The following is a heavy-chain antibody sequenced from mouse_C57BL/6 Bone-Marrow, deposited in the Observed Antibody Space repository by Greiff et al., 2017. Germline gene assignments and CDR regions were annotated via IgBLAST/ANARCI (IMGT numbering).Heavy chain of an antibody. CDR2: ISSGSSTI. V-gene: IGHV5-17*01. CDR1: GFTFSDYG. J-gene: IGHJ2*01. Sequence: EVMLVESGGGLVKPGGSLKLSCAASGFTFSDYGMHWVRQAPEKGLEWVAYISSGSSTIYYADTVKGRFTISSDNAKNTLFLQMTSLRSEDTAMDYCASSTMITCFDYWGQGTTLTVSS. CDR3: ASSTMITCFDY. D-gene: IGHD2-4*01.